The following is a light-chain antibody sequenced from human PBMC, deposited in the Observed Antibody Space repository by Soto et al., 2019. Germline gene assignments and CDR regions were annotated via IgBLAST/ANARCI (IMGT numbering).Light chain of an antibody. CDR3: CSYAGSYTYVV. CDR2: DVS. CDR1: SSDVGGYNY. V-gene: IGLV2-11*01. J-gene: IGLJ2*01. Sequence: QSALTQPRSVSGSPGQSVTISCTGTSSDVGGYNYVSWYQQNPGKAPKLMIYDVSKRPSGVPDRFSGSKSGNTASLTIYGIQAEDEADNYCCSYAGSYTYVVCGGGTKLTVL.